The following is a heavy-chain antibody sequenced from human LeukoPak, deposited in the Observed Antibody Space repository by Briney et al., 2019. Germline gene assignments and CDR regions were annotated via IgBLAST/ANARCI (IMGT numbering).Heavy chain of an antibody. CDR1: GDSVTSDSGA. CDR3: ARDSYGDYVIDY. J-gene: IGHJ4*02. Sequence: SQTLSLTCVISGDSVTSDSGAWSWIRHSPSRGLEWLGRTYYRSKWYNDYAVSVKSRITINPDTSKNQFSLQLNSVTPEDTAVYYCARDSYGDYVIDYWGQGTLVTVSS. V-gene: IGHV6-1*01. D-gene: IGHD4-17*01. CDR2: TYYRSKWYN.